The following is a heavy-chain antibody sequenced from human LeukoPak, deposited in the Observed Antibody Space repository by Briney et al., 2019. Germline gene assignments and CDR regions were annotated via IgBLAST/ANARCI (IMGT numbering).Heavy chain of an antibody. CDR1: GFTFSSYA. D-gene: IGHD6-19*01. CDR2: ISNSGVSR. CDR3: AQGEFGSGGPN. Sequence: GGSLRLSCAASGFTFSSYAMTWVRQAPRKGLEWVSGISNSGVSRDYADSVKGRFTISRDNSKNTLYLQMNNLRAEDTAVYYCAQGEFGSGGPNWGQGTLVTVSS. J-gene: IGHJ4*02. V-gene: IGHV3-23*01.